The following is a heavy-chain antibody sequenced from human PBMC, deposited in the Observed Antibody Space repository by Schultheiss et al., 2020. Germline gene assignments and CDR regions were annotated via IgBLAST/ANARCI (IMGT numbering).Heavy chain of an antibody. CDR1: GGSVSSGSYY. D-gene: IGHD6-13*01. Sequence: SETLSLTCTVSGGSVSSGSYYWSWIRQPAGKGLEWIGRIYTSGSTNYNPSLKSRVTMSVDTSKNQFSLKLSSVTAADTAVYYCARVRIAAAEFDYWGQGTLVTVSS. V-gene: IGHV4-61*10. J-gene: IGHJ4*02. CDR2: IYTSGST. CDR3: ARVRIAAAEFDY.